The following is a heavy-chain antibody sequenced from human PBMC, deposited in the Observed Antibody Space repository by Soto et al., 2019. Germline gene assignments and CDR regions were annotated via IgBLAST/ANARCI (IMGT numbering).Heavy chain of an antibody. CDR3: ARDFRDSSGYYYRFEP. D-gene: IGHD3-22*01. J-gene: IGHJ5*02. CDR2: IYYSGST. CDR1: GGSISSGDYY. Sequence: SETLSLTCTVSGGSISSGDYYWSWIRQPPGKGLEWIGYIYYSGSTYYNPSLKSRVTISVDTSKNQFSLKLSSVTAADTAVYYCARDFRDSSGYYYRFEPWGQGTLVTVSS. V-gene: IGHV4-30-4*01.